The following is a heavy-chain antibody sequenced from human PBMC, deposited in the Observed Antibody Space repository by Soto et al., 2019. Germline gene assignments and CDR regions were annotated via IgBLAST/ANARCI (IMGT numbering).Heavy chain of an antibody. J-gene: IGHJ4*02. Sequence: VASVKVSCKASGFTFTSSAMQWVRQARGQRLEWIGWIVVGSGNTNYAQKFQERVTITRDMSTSTAYMELSSLRSEDTAVYYCAAADYYDFWSGYPPYFDYWGQGTLVTVSS. CDR2: IVVGSGNT. CDR1: GFTFTSSA. CDR3: AAADYYDFWSGYPPYFDY. V-gene: IGHV1-58*02. D-gene: IGHD3-3*01.